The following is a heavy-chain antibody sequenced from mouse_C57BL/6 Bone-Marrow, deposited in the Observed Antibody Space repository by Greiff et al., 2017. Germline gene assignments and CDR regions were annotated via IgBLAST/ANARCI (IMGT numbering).Heavy chain of an antibody. CDR3: ARSIYYDFAWFAY. V-gene: IGHV1-75*01. CDR2: IFPGSGST. CDR1: GYTFPDYY. D-gene: IGHD2-4*01. J-gene: IGHJ3*01. Sequence: VQLQQSGPELVKPGASVKISCKASGYTFPDYYINWVKQRPGQGLEWIGWIFPGSGSTYYNEKFKGKATLTVDKSSSTAYMLLSSLTSEDSAVYFCARSIYYDFAWFAYWGQGTLVTVSA.